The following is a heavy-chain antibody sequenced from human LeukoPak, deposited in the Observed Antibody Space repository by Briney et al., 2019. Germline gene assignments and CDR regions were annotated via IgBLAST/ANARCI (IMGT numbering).Heavy chain of an antibody. CDR2: ITNDGSIT. CDR3: ARPGVGFDY. Sequence: GGSLRLSCAASGLTFSSHWMHWVRQAPGKGLVWVSRITNDGSITSYADSVKGRFTISRDNAKNTVYLQMNSLRAEDTAVYYCARPGVGFDYWGQGALVTVSS. V-gene: IGHV3-74*01. J-gene: IGHJ4*02. CDR1: GLTFSSHW.